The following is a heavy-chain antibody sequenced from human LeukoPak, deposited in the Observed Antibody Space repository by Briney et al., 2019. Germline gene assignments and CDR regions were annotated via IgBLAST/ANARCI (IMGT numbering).Heavy chain of an antibody. CDR3: ARVVRPVNAFDI. V-gene: IGHV4-34*01. Sequence: SETLSLTCAVYGGSFSGYYWSWIRQPPGKGLEWIGEINHSGSTNYNPSLKSRVTISVDTSKNQFSLKLSSVTAADTAVYYCARVVRPVNAFDIWGQGTMVTVSS. CDR1: GGSFSGYY. D-gene: IGHD1-26*01. CDR2: INHSGST. J-gene: IGHJ3*02.